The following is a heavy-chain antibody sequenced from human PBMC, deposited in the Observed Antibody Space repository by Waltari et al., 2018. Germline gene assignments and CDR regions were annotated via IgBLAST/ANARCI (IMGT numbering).Heavy chain of an antibody. Sequence: QVQLQESGPGLVKPSETLSLTCAVSGYSISSGYYWGWIRQPPGKGLAWIGSIYHSGRTYYNPPLKSRVTISVDTSKNQFSLKLSSVTAADTAVYYCARGMYCSGGSCPFFDYWGQGTLVTVSS. V-gene: IGHV4-38-2*01. CDR1: GYSISSGYY. CDR3: ARGMYCSGGSCPFFDY. D-gene: IGHD2-15*01. CDR2: IYHSGRT. J-gene: IGHJ4*02.